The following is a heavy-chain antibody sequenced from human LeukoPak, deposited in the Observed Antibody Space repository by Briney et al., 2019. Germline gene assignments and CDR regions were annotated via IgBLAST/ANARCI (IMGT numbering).Heavy chain of an antibody. CDR3: ARDLLDYYYGMDV. Sequence: GGSLRLSCAASGFTFSSYAMHWVRQAPGKGLEWVAVISYDGSNKYYADSVKGRFTISRDNAKNSLYLQMNSLRDEDTAVYYCARDLLDYYYGMDVWGQGTTVTVSS. J-gene: IGHJ6*02. V-gene: IGHV3-30*04. CDR2: ISYDGSNK. D-gene: IGHD2-15*01. CDR1: GFTFSSYA.